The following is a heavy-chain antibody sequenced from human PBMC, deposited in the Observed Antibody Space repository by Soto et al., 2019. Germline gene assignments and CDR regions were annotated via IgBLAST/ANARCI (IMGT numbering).Heavy chain of an antibody. D-gene: IGHD3-3*01. Sequence: ASVKVSCKASGYNFTSYDINWVRQAPGQGLEWLEWMDPNSGSTGYAQNFQGRVTMTRNISINTAHMELSSLRSEDRAVYYCERERKFDFWRKGLDVWGQGTTVTVSS. CDR3: ERERKFDFWRKGLDV. J-gene: IGHJ6*02. CDR2: MDPNSGST. V-gene: IGHV1-8*01. CDR1: GYNFTSYD.